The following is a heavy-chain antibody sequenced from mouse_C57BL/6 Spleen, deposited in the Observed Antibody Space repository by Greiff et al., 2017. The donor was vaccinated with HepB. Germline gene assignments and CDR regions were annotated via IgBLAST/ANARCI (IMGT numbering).Heavy chain of an antibody. J-gene: IGHJ1*03. CDR2: IDPSDSYT. D-gene: IGHD1-1*01. CDR1: GYTFTSYW. Sequence: VQLQQPGAELVMPGASVKLSCKASGYTFTSYWMHWVKQRPGQGLEWIGEIDPSDSYTNYNQKFKGKSTLTVDKSSSTADMQLSSLTSEDSAVYYCARRYGSSDWYFDVWGTGTTVTVSS. V-gene: IGHV1-69*01. CDR3: ARRYGSSDWYFDV.